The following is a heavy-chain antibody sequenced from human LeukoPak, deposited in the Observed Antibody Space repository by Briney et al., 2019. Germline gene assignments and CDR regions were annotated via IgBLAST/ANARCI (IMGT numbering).Heavy chain of an antibody. CDR1: GFTFSRYS. CDR2: ISKSSSYM. D-gene: IGHD5-24*01. V-gene: IGHV3-21*01. CDR3: ARDNSVRDEAWWFNP. Sequence: GGSLRLSCAASGFTFSRYSMNWVRQAPGKGLEWVSSISKSSSYMYYADSVKGRFTISRDNAKNSLYLQMNSLRAEDTAVYYCARDNSVRDEAWWFNPWGQGTLVTVSS. J-gene: IGHJ5*02.